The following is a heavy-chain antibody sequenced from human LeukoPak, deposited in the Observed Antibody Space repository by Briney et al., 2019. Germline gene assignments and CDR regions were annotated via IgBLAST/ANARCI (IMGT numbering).Heavy chain of an antibody. CDR1: GFTFSSYA. V-gene: IGHV3-30-3*01. J-gene: IGHJ6*03. CDR2: ISYDGSNK. Sequence: GGSLRLSCAASGFTFSSYAMHWVRQAPGKGLEWVAVISYDGSNKYYADSVKGRFTISRDNSKNTLYLQMNSLRAEDTAVYYCAKVGGSQRYYYYMDVWGKGTTVTVSS. D-gene: IGHD3-16*01. CDR3: AKVGGSQRYYYYMDV.